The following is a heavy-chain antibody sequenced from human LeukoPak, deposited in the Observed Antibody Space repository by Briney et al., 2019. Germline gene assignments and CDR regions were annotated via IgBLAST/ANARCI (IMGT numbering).Heavy chain of an antibody. Sequence: LETLSLTPAVYGGSFRGFYWRWVRQPPREGRGWVGGINHSGSTNYNPSLMSRVTISVDTSKNQFSLKLSSVTAADTAVYYRARGQAYSSGWYAPRYAFDIWGQGTMVTVSS. CDR1: GGSFRGFY. V-gene: IGHV4-34*01. CDR2: INHSGST. J-gene: IGHJ3*02. CDR3: ARGQAYSSGWYAPRYAFDI. D-gene: IGHD6-13*01.